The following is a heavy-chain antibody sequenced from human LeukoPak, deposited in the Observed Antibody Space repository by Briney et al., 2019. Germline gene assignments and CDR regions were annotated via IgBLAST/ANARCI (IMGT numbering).Heavy chain of an antibody. D-gene: IGHD6-6*01. CDR2: IYPGDSDT. CDR3: ARLREQLLWFDP. CDR1: GYSFTSYC. J-gene: IGHJ5*02. V-gene: IGHV5-51*01. Sequence: GESLKISCKGSGYSFTSYCIGWVRQMPGKGLEWMGIIYPGDSDTRYSTSFQGQVTISSDKSISTAYLQWSSMKASDTAMYYCARLREQLLWFDPWGQGTLVTVSS.